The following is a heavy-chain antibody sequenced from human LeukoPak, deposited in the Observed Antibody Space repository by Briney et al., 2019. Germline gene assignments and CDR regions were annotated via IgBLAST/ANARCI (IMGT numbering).Heavy chain of an antibody. V-gene: IGHV1-8*01. CDR2: MNPNSGNT. CDR3: ARFFPATYYDSSLDWFDP. J-gene: IGHJ5*02. D-gene: IGHD3-22*01. CDR1: GYTFASYD. Sequence: GASVKVSCKASGYTFASYDINWVRQAAGQGLAWMGWMNPNSGNTGYAQTFQGRVTMTRTTSISTAYMELSSLRSEDTAAYYCARFFPATYYDSSLDWFDPWGQGTLVTVSS.